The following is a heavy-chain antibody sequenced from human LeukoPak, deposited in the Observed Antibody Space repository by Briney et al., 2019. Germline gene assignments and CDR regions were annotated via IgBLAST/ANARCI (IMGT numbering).Heavy chain of an antibody. CDR2: ISAYNGNT. CDR1: GYTFTSYG. CDR3: ARDPYYYDSSGYSFHP. D-gene: IGHD3-22*01. V-gene: IGHV1-18*01. J-gene: IGHJ5*02. Sequence: ASVKVSCKASGYTFTSYGISWVRQAPGQGLEWMGWISAYNGNTNYAQKLQGRVTMTTDTSTSTAYMELRSLRSDDTAMYYCARDPYYYDSSGYSFHPWGQGTLVTVSS.